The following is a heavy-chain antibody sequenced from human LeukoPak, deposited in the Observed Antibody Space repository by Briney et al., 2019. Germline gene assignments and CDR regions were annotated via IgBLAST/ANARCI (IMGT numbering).Heavy chain of an antibody. CDR1: GFTFSSYW. CDR3: ARDFSPSDSGFS. D-gene: IGHD2-21*02. J-gene: IGHJ4*02. CDR2: IKKDGSEK. Sequence: GGSLRLSCAASGFTFSSYWMSWVRQAPGKGLEWVANIKKDGSEKYYVDSVKGRFTISRDNAQNSLSLQMNSLRAEDTAVYYCARDFSPSDSGFSWGQGTLVTVSS. V-gene: IGHV3-7*01.